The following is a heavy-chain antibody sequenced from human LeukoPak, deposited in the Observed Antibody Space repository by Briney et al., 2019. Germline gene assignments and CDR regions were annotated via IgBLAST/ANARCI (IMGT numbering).Heavy chain of an antibody. J-gene: IGHJ5*02. CDR2: IYYSGST. CDR3: ARGLKYSSSSNWFDP. D-gene: IGHD6-6*01. V-gene: IGHV4-59*01. Sequence: PSETLSLTCTVSGGSISSYYWSWIRQPPGKGLEWIGYIYYSGSTNYNPSLKSRVTISVDTSKNPFSLKLSSVTAADTAVYYCARGLKYSSSSNWFDPWGQGTLVTVSS. CDR1: GGSISSYY.